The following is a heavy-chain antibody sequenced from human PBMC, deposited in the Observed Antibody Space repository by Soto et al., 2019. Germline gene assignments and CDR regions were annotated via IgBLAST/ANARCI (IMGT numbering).Heavy chain of an antibody. Sequence: PGGSLRLSCAASGFSFSKYSMNWVRQAPGKGLEWVSSISSSSSYIYYADSVKGRFTISRDNAKNSLYLQMNSLRAEDTAVYYCARDAFAYDSSGDADYWGQGTLVTVSS. V-gene: IGHV3-21*01. D-gene: IGHD3-22*01. CDR3: ARDAFAYDSSGDADY. J-gene: IGHJ4*02. CDR2: ISSSSSYI. CDR1: GFSFSKYS.